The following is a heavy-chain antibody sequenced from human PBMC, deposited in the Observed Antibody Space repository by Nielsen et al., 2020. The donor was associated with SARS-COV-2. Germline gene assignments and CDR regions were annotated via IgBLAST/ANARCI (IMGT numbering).Heavy chain of an antibody. D-gene: IGHD5-18*01. Sequence: SETLSLTCTVSGGSISSYYWSWIRQHPGKGLEWIGYIYYSGSTYYNPSLKSRVTISVDTSKNQFSLKLTSVTAADTAVYYCAREGYSYGYGMDVWGQVTTVTVSS. CDR1: GGSISSYY. CDR3: AREGYSYGYGMDV. CDR2: IYYSGST. J-gene: IGHJ6*02. V-gene: IGHV4-59*06.